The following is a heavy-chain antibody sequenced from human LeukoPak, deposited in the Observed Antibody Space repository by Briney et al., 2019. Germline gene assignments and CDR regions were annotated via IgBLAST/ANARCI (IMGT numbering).Heavy chain of an antibody. CDR3: ARLSRPNRYYDILTGYRLMYYYYGMDV. CDR1: GFTFDDYA. CDR2: ISWNSGSI. V-gene: IGHV3-9*01. Sequence: GGSLRLSCAASGFTFDDYAMHWVRQAPGKGLEWVSGISWNSGSIGYADSVKGRFTISRDNAKNSLYLQMNSLRAEDTALYYCARLSRPNRYYDILTGYRLMYYYYGMDVWGQGTTVTVSS. J-gene: IGHJ6*02. D-gene: IGHD3-9*01.